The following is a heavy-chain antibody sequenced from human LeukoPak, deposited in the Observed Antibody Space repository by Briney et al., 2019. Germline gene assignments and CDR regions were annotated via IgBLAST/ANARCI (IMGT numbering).Heavy chain of an antibody. CDR1: GFTFSSYG. CDR2: ISYDGSNK. Sequence: GGSLRLSCAASGFTFSSYGMHWVRQAPGKGLEWVAVISYDGSNKYYADSVKGRFTISRDNSKNTLYLQMNSLRAEDTAVYYCARLGREIDYWGQGTLVTVSS. D-gene: IGHD5-24*01. J-gene: IGHJ4*02. CDR3: ARLGREIDY. V-gene: IGHV3-30*03.